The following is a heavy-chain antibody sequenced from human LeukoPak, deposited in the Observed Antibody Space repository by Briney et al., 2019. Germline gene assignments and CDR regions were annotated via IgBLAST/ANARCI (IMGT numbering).Heavy chain of an antibody. V-gene: IGHV1-46*01. D-gene: IGHD4-17*01. Sequence: ASVKVSCKASGYSFSSYYMHWVRQAPGQGLEWMGIINPSGGSTSYAQKFQGRVTMTRDTSTSTVYMDLSSLRSEDTAVYYCARSYGDYAFDPWGLGTLVTVSS. CDR2: INPSGGST. CDR3: ARSYGDYAFDP. J-gene: IGHJ5*02. CDR1: GYSFSSYY.